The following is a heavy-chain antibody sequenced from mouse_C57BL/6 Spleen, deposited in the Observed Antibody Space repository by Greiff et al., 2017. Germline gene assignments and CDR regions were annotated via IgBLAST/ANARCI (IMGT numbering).Heavy chain of an antibody. CDR1: GYTFTGYW. CDR2: ILPGSGST. V-gene: IGHV1-9*01. D-gene: IGHD3-2*02. J-gene: IGHJ4*01. Sequence: VQLQQSGAELMKPGASVKLSCKASGYTFTGYWMEWVKQRPGHGLEWIGEILPGSGSTNYNEKFKGKATFTADTSSNTAYMQLRSLTTEDSAIYDCAKQHKLRSYYAMDYWGQGTSVTVSS. CDR3: AKQHKLRSYYAMDY.